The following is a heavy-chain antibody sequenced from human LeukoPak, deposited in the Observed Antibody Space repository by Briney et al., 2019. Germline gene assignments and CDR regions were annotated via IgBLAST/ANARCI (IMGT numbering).Heavy chain of an antibody. CDR2: IYPGDSDT. D-gene: IGHD4-11*01. V-gene: IGHV5-51*01. J-gene: IGHJ3*02. CDR3: ARQRGYQKLRGAFDI. CDR1: GYSFTSYW. Sequence: GESLKISCKGSGYSFTSYWIGWVRQMPGKGLEWMGIIYPGDSDTRYSPSFQGQVTISADKSISTAYLQWSSLKASDTAMYYCARQRGYQKLRGAFDIWGQWTMVTVSS.